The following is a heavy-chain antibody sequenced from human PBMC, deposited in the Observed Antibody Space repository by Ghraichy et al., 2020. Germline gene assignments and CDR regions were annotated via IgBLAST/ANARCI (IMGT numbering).Heavy chain of an antibody. CDR2: INTFGRT. D-gene: IGHD2-21*02. Sequence: SETLSLTCAVSGGSFGGYYWNLIRQPPGKGLEWLGEINTFGRTNYNPSLGSRVTLSVDTFNNQFSLRLASVTAADTATYYCARGRYCGCDSCYPRPSSFDFWGQGTLVSVSS. CDR3: ARGRYCGCDSCYPRPSSFDF. CDR1: GGSFGGYY. V-gene: IGHV4-34*01. J-gene: IGHJ4*02.